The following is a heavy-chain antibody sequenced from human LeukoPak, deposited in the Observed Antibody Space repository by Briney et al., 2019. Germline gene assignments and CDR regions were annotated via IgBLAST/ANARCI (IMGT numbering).Heavy chain of an antibody. CDR3: ASHGGKYSGSYYAY. CDR1: GFIFSSYV. Sequence: PGGSLRLSCEASGFIFSSYVMGWVRQAPGKGLEWVAVISYDGSNEYYADSVKGRFTISRDNSKNTLYLQMNSLRAEGTAVYYSASHGGKYSGSYYAYWGQGTLVTVSS. CDR2: ISYDGSNE. V-gene: IGHV3-30*05. D-gene: IGHD1-26*01. J-gene: IGHJ4*02.